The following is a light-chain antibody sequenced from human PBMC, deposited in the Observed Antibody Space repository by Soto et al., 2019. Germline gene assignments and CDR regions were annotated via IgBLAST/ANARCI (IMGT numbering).Light chain of an antibody. CDR2: EGT. CDR3: CSYAGF. CDR1: SSDVGSYNL. V-gene: IGLV2-23*01. Sequence: QSALTQPASVSGSPGQSITISCTGTSSDVGSYNLVSWYQQHPGKAPKLMIYEGTKRPSGVSIRFSGSKSGNTASLTISGRRAEDGADYHFCSYAGFFGGGTKRPAL. J-gene: IGLJ7*02.